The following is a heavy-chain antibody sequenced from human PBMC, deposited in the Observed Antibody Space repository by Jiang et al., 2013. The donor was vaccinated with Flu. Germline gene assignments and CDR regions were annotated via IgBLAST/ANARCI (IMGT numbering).Heavy chain of an antibody. CDR1: GDSVAGNSVA. Sequence: GDSVAGNSVAWNWLRAVPLRGLEWLGRTFYRSKWYNEYALSLKSRVTINADTSKNQFSLQLNSVTPEDTAFYYCARTRYSSTPYFDYWGQGSLVTVSS. J-gene: IGHJ4*02. CDR3: ARTRYSSTPYFDY. V-gene: IGHV6-1*01. CDR2: TFYRSKWYN. D-gene: IGHD2-2*01.